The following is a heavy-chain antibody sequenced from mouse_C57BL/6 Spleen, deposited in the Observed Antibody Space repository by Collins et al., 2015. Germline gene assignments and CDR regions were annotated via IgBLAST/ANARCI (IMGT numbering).Heavy chain of an antibody. CDR3: ARLGITTVVPYYAMDY. CDR1: GYTFTSYW. CDR2: IYPGSGST. D-gene: IGHD1-1*01. J-gene: IGHJ4*01. Sequence: QVQLQQPGAELVKPGASVKMSCKASGYTFTSYWITWVKQRPGQGLEWIGDIYPGSGSTNYNEKFKSKATLTVDTSSSTVYMQLSSLTSEDSAVYYCARLGITTVVPYYAMDYWGQGTSVTVSS. V-gene: IGHV1-55*01.